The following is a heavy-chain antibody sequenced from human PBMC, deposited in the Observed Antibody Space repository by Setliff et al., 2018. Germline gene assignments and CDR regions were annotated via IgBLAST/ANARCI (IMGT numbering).Heavy chain of an antibody. CDR3: ARGNYYDSRGYSVDY. Sequence: SVKVSCKASGGTFSSYAISWVRQAPGQGLEWMGGIIPIFGTANYAQKFQGRVTITTDESTSTAYMELSSLRSEDTAVYYCARGNYYDSRGYSVDYWGQGTLVTVSS. CDR1: GGTFSSYA. D-gene: IGHD3-22*01. V-gene: IGHV1-69*05. CDR2: IIPIFGTA. J-gene: IGHJ4*02.